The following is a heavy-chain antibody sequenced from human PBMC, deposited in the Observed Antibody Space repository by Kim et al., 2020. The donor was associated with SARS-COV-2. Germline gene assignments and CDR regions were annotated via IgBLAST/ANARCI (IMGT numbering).Heavy chain of an antibody. CDR3: AKDNPKGTRWSTRSSSWSPAFDI. CDR2: ISGSGGST. V-gene: IGHV3-23*01. CDR1: GFTFSSYA. J-gene: IGHJ3*02. Sequence: GGSLRLSCAASGFTFSSYAMSWVRQAPGKGLEWVSAISGSGGSTYYADSVKGRFTISRDNSKNTLYLQMNSLRAEDTAVYYCAKDNPKGTRWSTRSSSWSPAFDIWGQGTMVTVSS. D-gene: IGHD6-13*01.